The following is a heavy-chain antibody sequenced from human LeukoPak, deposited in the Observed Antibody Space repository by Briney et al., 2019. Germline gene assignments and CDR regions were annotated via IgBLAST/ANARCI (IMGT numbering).Heavy chain of an antibody. CDR1: GGSISSYY. CDR3: ARGVYYDFWSGYYPAYWFDP. J-gene: IGHJ5*02. V-gene: IGHV4-59*01. Sequence: SETLSLTCTVSGGSISSYYWSWIRQPPGKGLEWIGYIYYSGSTNYNPSLKSRVTISVDTSRNQFSLKLSSVTAADTAVYYCARGVYYDFWSGYYPAYWFDPWGQGTLVTVSS. CDR2: IYYSGST. D-gene: IGHD3-3*01.